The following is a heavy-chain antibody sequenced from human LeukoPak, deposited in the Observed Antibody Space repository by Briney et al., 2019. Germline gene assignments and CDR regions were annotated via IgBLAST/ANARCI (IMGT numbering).Heavy chain of an antibody. V-gene: IGHV4-39*01. Sequence: PSETLSLTCTVSGGSISSSSYYWGWLRQPPGKGLEWIGSIYYSGSNYYNPSLKSRVTISVDTSKNQFSLKLSSVTAADTAVYYCAFCSGYYYSFDYWGQGTLVTVSS. CDR3: AFCSGYYYSFDY. D-gene: IGHD3-22*01. CDR2: IYYSGSN. J-gene: IGHJ4*02. CDR1: GGSISSSSYY.